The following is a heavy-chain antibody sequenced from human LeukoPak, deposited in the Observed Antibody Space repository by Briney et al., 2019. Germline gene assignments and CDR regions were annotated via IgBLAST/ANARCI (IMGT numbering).Heavy chain of an antibody. V-gene: IGHV4-59*08. Sequence: KTSETLSLTCSVSDGSTTGYYWSWIRQPPGKGLEWIAYVYYTGRTLYNPSPESGVTISADTSKTQFSLTVTSVTAADTTVYYCARHMSVSYDAFDLWGRGTTVTVSS. J-gene: IGHJ3*01. CDR3: ARHMSVSYDAFDL. D-gene: IGHD3-10*01. CDR2: VYYTGRT. CDR1: DGSTTGYY.